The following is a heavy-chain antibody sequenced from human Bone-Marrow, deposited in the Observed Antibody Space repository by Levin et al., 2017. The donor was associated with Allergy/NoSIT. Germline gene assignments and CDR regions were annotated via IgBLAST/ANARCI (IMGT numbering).Heavy chain of an antibody. Sequence: SGPTLVKPTETLTLTCTVSGFSLSSPRVGVSWVRQAPGKALEWLANIFSNDEKSYNTSLKTRITISKDTSKSQVVLSMTNVDPLDTGTYYGARIWSYYYDHSGSYFGAYFDTWGQGTRVIVSS. CDR1: GFSLSSPRVG. V-gene: IGHV2-26*01. CDR3: ARIWSYYYDHSGSYFGAYFDT. D-gene: IGHD3-22*01. CDR2: IFSNDEK. J-gene: IGHJ4*02.